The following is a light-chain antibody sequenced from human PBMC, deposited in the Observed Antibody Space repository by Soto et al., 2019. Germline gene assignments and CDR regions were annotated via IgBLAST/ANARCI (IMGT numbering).Light chain of an antibody. V-gene: IGKV3-20*01. Sequence: EIVLTQSPGTLSLSPGERATLSCRASQSVSGIYLAWYQQKAGQAPRLLIYGASTRATGIPDRFSGGGSGTDFTLTITRLEPEDFAVYYCQQYGTSLWTFGQGTKVESK. J-gene: IGKJ1*01. CDR1: QSVSGIY. CDR2: GAS. CDR3: QQYGTSLWT.